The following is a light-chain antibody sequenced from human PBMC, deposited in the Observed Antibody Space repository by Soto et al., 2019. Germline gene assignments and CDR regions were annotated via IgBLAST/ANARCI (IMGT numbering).Light chain of an antibody. J-gene: IGKJ3*01. CDR2: GAS. Sequence: EIVLTQSPGTLSLSPGERATLSCRASQSVYSNYLAWYQQNPGQSPRLLMYGASTRVTGIPDRFSGSASGTDFTLTISRLEPEDFAVYYCQQYGSSPLTFGAGTKVDIK. V-gene: IGKV3-20*01. CDR1: QSVYSNY. CDR3: QQYGSSPLT.